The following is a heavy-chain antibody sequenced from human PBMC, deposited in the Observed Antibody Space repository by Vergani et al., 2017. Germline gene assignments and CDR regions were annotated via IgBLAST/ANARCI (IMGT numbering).Heavy chain of an antibody. CDR1: GFTFSSYS. CDR3: ARDRGYGGKRSQKGVFDY. Sequence: EAQLVESGGGLVKPGGSLRLSCAASGFTFSSYSMNWVRQAPGKGLEWVSSISSSSSYIYYADSVKGRFTISRDNAKNSLYLQMNSLRAEDTAVYYCARDRGYGGKRSQKGVFDYWGQGTLVTVSS. J-gene: IGHJ4*02. V-gene: IGHV3-21*01. CDR2: ISSSSSYI. D-gene: IGHD4-23*01.